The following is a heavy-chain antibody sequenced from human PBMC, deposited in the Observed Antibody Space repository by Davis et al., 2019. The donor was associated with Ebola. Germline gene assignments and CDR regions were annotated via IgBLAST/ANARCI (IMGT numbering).Heavy chain of an antibody. Sequence: AASVKVSCKASGGTFSSYAISWVRQAPGQGLEWMGWINPNSGGTNYAQKFQGWVTMTRDTSISTAYMELSRLRSDDTAVYYCAREYCSSTSCYNWFDPWGQGTLVTVSS. CDR1: GGTFSSYA. CDR3: AREYCSSTSCYNWFDP. CDR2: INPNSGGT. D-gene: IGHD2-2*01. J-gene: IGHJ5*02. V-gene: IGHV1-2*04.